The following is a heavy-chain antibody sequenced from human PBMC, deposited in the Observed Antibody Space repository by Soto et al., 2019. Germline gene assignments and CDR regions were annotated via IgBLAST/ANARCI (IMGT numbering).Heavy chain of an antibody. CDR3: ARRYSGYDFDY. J-gene: IGHJ4*02. CDR1: GESFSGYY. Sequence: SETLSLTCAVYGESFSGYYWSWIRQPPGKGLEWIGEINHSGSTNYNPSLKSRVTISVDTSKNQFSLKLSSVTAADTAVYYCARRYSGYDFDYWGQGTLVTVPQ. CDR2: INHSGST. D-gene: IGHD5-12*01. V-gene: IGHV4-34*01.